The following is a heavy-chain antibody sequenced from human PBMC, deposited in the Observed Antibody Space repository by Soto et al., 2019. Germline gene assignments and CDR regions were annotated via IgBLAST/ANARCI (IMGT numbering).Heavy chain of an antibody. V-gene: IGHV4-59*01. CDR3: ARDPYSYGYFDY. J-gene: IGHJ4*02. CDR2: IYYSGST. CDR1: GGPIRSYY. D-gene: IGHD5-18*01. Sequence: PSETLSLTCTVSGGPIRSYYWSWIRQPPGKGLEWIGYIYYSGSTNYNPSLKSRVTISVDTSKNQFSLKLNSVTAADTAVYYCARDPYSYGYFDYWGQGTLVTVSS.